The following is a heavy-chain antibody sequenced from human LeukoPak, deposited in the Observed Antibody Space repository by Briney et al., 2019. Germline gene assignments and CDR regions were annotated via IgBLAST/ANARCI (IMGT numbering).Heavy chain of an antibody. CDR2: INHSGST. CDR3: ARGDSSSWYVPYYYYYGMDV. V-gene: IGHV4-34*01. Sequence: SETLSLTCAVYGGSFSGYYWSWIRQPPGKGLEWIGEINHSGSTNYNPSLKSRVTISVDTSKDQFSLKLSSVTAADTAVYYCARGDSSSWYVPYYYYYGMDVWGRGTTVTVSS. CDR1: GGSFSGYY. J-gene: IGHJ6*02. D-gene: IGHD6-13*01.